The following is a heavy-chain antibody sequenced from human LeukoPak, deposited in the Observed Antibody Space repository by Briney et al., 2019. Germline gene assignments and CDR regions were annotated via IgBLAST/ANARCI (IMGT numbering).Heavy chain of an antibody. D-gene: IGHD5-18*01. CDR1: GGSISSYY. Sequence: SETLSLTCTVSGGSISSYYWSWIRQPPGKGLEWIGYIYYSGSTNYNPSLKSRVTISVDTSKNQFSLKLSSVTAADTAVYYCARKWIQPLVDYWGQGPLVTVSS. CDR3: ARKWIQPLVDY. J-gene: IGHJ4*02. V-gene: IGHV4-59*01. CDR2: IYYSGST.